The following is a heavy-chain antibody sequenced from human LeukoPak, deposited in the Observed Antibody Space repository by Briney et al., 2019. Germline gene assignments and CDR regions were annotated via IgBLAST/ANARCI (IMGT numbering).Heavy chain of an antibody. CDR3: ARSHRYCSSTSCYLPDY. D-gene: IGHD2-2*01. CDR1: GGSLSGYY. J-gene: IGHJ4*02. V-gene: IGHV4-34*01. CDR2: INHSGST. Sequence: SETLSLTCAVYGGSLSGYYWSWIRQPPGKGLEWIGEINHSGSTNYNPSLKSRVTISVDTSKNQFSLKLSSVTAADTAVYYCARSHRYCSSTSCYLPDYWGQGTLVTVSS.